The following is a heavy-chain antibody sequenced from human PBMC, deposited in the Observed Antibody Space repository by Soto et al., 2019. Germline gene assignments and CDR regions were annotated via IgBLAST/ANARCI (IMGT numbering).Heavy chain of an antibody. D-gene: IGHD4-17*01. Sequence: QLQLQESGPGLVKPSETLSLTCTVSGGSISSSSYYWGWIRQPPGKGLEWIGTIYYSGSTYYNPSLKSRVTISVDTSKTQLSLRLSSVTAADTAVYYCAYSTTVHYFDYWGQGTRVTVSS. CDR2: IYYSGST. J-gene: IGHJ4*02. CDR1: GGSISSSSYY. V-gene: IGHV4-39*01. CDR3: AYSTTVHYFDY.